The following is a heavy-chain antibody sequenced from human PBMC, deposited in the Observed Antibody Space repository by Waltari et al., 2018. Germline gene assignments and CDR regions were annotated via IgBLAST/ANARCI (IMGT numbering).Heavy chain of an antibody. V-gene: IGHV4-59*01. D-gene: IGHD6-13*01. Sequence: QVQLQESGPGLVKPSETLSLTCTVPGGSISRYYLSWIRQPTGKGLEWIGYIYYSGGTNYNPSLKRRVTISVDTSKNQSSLKLSSVTAADTAVYYCARESGSSSWYGKYFQHWGQGTLVTVSS. CDR1: GGSISRYY. J-gene: IGHJ1*01. CDR3: ARESGSSSWYGKYFQH. CDR2: IYYSGGT.